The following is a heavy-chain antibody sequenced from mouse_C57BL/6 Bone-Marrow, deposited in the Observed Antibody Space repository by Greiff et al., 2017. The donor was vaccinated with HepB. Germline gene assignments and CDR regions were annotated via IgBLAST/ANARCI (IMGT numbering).Heavy chain of an antibody. D-gene: IGHD1-1*01. CDR1: GFTFSSYA. Sequence: DVKLVESGGGLVKPGGSLKLSCAASGFTFSSYAMSWVRQTPEKRLEWVATISDGGSYTYYPDNVKGRFTISRDNAKNNLYLQMSHLKSEDTAMYYCARDLDYYGSSYGWYFDVLGTGTTVTVSS. V-gene: IGHV5-4*01. CDR2: ISDGGSYT. J-gene: IGHJ1*03. CDR3: ARDLDYYGSSYGWYFDV.